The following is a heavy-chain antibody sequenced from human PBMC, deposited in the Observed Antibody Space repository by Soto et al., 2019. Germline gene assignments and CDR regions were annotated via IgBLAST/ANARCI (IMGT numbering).Heavy chain of an antibody. CDR2: ITQSGHAT. CDR1: GFTFSDYY. J-gene: IGHJ4*02. D-gene: IGHD5-12*01. Sequence: QVQLVESGGDLVKPGGSLRLSCAASGFTFSDYYMSWIRQTPGKGLEWVSYITQSGHATEYADSVRGRFTISRDNNKISLYLQMNSLRVEDTGVYYCARAIRGYGTYGGYLGQGTLVTVSS. CDR3: ARAIRGYGTYGGY. V-gene: IGHV3-11*04.